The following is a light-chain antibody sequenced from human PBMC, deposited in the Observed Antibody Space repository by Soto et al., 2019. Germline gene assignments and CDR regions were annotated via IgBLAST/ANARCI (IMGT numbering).Light chain of an antibody. CDR2: AAS. V-gene: IGKV1-39*01. Sequence: DIQMTQSPSSLSASVGDRVTITCRASQSISSYLNWYQQKPGKAPKLLIYAASSLQSGVPSRFSGIGYGTEFTLSISSLQPDDFATYYCQQYNGYSLFGQGTKVDIK. J-gene: IGKJ1*01. CDR3: QQYNGYSL. CDR1: QSISSY.